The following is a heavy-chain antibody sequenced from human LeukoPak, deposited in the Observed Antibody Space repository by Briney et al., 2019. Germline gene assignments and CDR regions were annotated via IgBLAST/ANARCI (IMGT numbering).Heavy chain of an antibody. J-gene: IGHJ4*02. V-gene: IGHV3-7*03. Sequence: WVANIKQDGSEKYYVDSVKGRFTISRDNAKNSLYLQLNSLRAEDTAVYYCARARGGYDFDYWGQGTLVTVPS. D-gene: IGHD5-12*01. CDR2: IKQDGSEK. CDR3: ARARGGYDFDY.